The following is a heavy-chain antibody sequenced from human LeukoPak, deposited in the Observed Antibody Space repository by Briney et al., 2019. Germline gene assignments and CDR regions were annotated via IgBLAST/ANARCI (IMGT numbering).Heavy chain of an antibody. V-gene: IGHV3-53*01. Sequence: GGSLRLSCAASGFTVSSNYMSWVRQAPGKGLEWVSVIYSGGSTYYADSVKGRFTISRDNSKNTLYLQMNSLRAEDTAVYHCAREARYYDSSAYWGQGTLVTVSS. CDR2: IYSGGST. CDR1: GFTVSSNY. CDR3: AREARYYDSSAY. D-gene: IGHD3-22*01. J-gene: IGHJ4*02.